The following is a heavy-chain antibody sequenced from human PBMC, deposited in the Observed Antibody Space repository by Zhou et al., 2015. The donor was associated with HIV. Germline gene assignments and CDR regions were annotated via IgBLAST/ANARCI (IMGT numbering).Heavy chain of an antibody. J-gene: IGHJ5*02. D-gene: IGHD1-14*01. CDR1: GGTFSSYA. V-gene: IGHV1-69*01. Sequence: QVLLVQSGAEVKKPGSSVKVSCKASGGTFSSYAISWVRQAPGQGLEWMGGIIPIFGTANYAQNFQGRVTITADESTSTAYMELSSLRSDDTAIYYCATEPSVGQQXVFSWFDPWGQGTLVTVSS. CDR2: IIPIFGTA. CDR3: ATEPSVGQQXVFSWFDP.